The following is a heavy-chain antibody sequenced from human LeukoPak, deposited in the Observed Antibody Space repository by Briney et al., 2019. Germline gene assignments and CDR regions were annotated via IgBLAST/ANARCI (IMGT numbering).Heavy chain of an antibody. Sequence: SETLSLTCAVSGGSISSSNWWSWVRQPPGKGLEWIGEIYHSGSTNYNPSLKSRVTISVDKSKNQFSLKLSSVTAADTAVYYCARAWAGGSYRSAFDIWGQGTMVTVSS. D-gene: IGHD1-26*01. J-gene: IGHJ3*02. CDR2: IYHSGST. CDR3: ARAWAGGSYRSAFDI. V-gene: IGHV4-4*02. CDR1: GGSISSSNW.